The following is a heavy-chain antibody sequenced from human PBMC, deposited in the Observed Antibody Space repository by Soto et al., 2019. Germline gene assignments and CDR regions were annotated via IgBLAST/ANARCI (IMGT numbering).Heavy chain of an antibody. Sequence: SVKVSCKASGGTFSSYAISWVRQAPGQGPEWMGGIIPIFGTANYAQKFQGRVTITADESTSTAYMELSSLRSEDTAVYYCASKSFDVALPKPPYYYYGMDVWGQGTTVTVSS. D-gene: IGHD3-9*01. J-gene: IGHJ6*02. CDR3: ASKSFDVALPKPPYYYYGMDV. V-gene: IGHV1-69*13. CDR1: GGTFSSYA. CDR2: IIPIFGTA.